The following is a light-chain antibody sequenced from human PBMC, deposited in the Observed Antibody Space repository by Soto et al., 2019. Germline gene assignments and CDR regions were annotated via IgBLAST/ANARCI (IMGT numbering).Light chain of an antibody. J-gene: IGKJ4*01. CDR2: GAS. CDR1: RSVSSY. V-gene: IGKV3-20*01. CDR3: QQYDNSPLT. Sequence: EIVLTQSPATLSLSPGERATLSPRASRSVSSYLAWYQQQPGQAPRLLIYGASSRATGIPDRFSGSGSGTDFTLTISRLEPEDFAVYYCQQYDNSPLTFGGGTKVDIK.